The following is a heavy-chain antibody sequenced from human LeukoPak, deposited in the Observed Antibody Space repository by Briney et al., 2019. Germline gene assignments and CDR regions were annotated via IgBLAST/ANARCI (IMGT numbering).Heavy chain of an antibody. CDR1: GFTFSSYG. Sequence: GGSLRLSCAASGFTFSSYGMHWVRQAPGKGLEWVAVIWYDGSNKYYADSVKGRFTISRDNSKNTLYLQMNSLRAEDTAVYYCARDTDYYDSSGYYPLDYWGQGTLVTVSS. J-gene: IGHJ4*02. CDR3: ARDTDYYDSSGYYPLDY. V-gene: IGHV3-33*01. D-gene: IGHD3-22*01. CDR2: IWYDGSNK.